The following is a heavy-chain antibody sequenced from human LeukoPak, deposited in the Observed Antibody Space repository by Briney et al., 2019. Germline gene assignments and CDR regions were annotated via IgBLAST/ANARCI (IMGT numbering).Heavy chain of an antibody. CDR2: ISGSGGST. CDR3: ARDKGAFQNPLNYFDY. Sequence: GGSLRLPGAPPGFISSHYTMTGSRQAPGRGRGWAPPISGSGGSTYYADSVKGRFTISRDNSKNTLYLQMNSLRAEDTAVYYCARDKGAFQNPLNYFDYWGQGTLVTVSS. D-gene: IGHD4/OR15-4a*01. J-gene: IGHJ4*02. CDR1: GFISSHYT. V-gene: IGHV3-23*01.